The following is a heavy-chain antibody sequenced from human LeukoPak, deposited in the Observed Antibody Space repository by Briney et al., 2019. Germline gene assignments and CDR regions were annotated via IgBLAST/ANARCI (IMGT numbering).Heavy chain of an antibody. Sequence: GGSLRLSCAASGFTFSSYNMNWVRQAPGKGLEWVSSISSSSSYIYYADSVKGRFTISRDNAKNSLYLQMNSLRAEDTAVYYCARGYFDWLGYFDYWGQGTLVTVSS. CDR2: ISSSSSYI. CDR1: GFTFSSYN. CDR3: ARGYFDWLGYFDY. D-gene: IGHD3-9*01. V-gene: IGHV3-21*01. J-gene: IGHJ4*02.